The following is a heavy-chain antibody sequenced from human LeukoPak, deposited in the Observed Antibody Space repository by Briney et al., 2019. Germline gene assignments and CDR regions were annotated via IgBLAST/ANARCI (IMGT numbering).Heavy chain of an antibody. CDR1: GASISSSF. J-gene: IGHJ5*02. CDR3: ARSMVRGSHWFDP. Sequence: SETLSLTCTVSGASISSSFWTWIRQSPGKGLEWLAYIYYTGSTNLNPSLKSRVTISVDTSKNQFSLKLSSVTAADTAVYYCARSMVRGSHWFDPWGQGTLVTVSS. V-gene: IGHV4-59*01. CDR2: IYYTGST. D-gene: IGHD3-10*01.